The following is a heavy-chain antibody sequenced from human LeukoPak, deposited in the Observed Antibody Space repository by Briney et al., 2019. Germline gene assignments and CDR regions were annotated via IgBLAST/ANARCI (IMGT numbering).Heavy chain of an antibody. D-gene: IGHD3-10*01. CDR1: GYTFTGYY. V-gene: IGHV1-2*02. J-gene: IGHJ5*02. CDR3: ARAPPITRGPFDP. CDR2: INPNSGGT. Sequence: WASVKVSCKAPGYTFTGYYMHWVRQAPGQGLEWMGWINPNSGGTIYAQKFQGRVTMTRDTSISTVYMELSRLRSDDTAVYYCARAPPITRGPFDPWGQGTLVTVSS.